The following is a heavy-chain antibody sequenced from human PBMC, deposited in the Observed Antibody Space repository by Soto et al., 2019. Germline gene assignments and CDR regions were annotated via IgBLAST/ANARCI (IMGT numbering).Heavy chain of an antibody. V-gene: IGHV6-1*01. CDR3: ARGYNYALGY. D-gene: IGHD5-18*01. Sequence: PSETLSLTCAIAGGSVSSNIAAWHWIRQSPSRGLEWLGKTYYRSQWHNDYAVSLKSRIAINSDTSKNQFSLQLNSVTPEDTAVYYRARGYNYALGYWGQGTLVTVSS. CDR2: TYYRSQWHN. CDR1: GGSVSSNIAA. J-gene: IGHJ4*02.